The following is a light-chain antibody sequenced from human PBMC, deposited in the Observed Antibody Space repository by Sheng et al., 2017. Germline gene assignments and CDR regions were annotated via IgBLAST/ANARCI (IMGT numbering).Light chain of an antibody. V-gene: IGLV3-25*03. Sequence: SFDLTQPPSVSVSPGQTARITCSGDVLPKQYAYWYRQKTGQAPMVVIFKDTERPSEIPERFSGSSSGTIFTLTITGVQAEDEADYYCQSADRNGTWVFGGGTKLTVL. J-gene: IGLJ3*02. CDR1: VLPKQY. CDR2: KDT. CDR3: QSADRNGTWV.